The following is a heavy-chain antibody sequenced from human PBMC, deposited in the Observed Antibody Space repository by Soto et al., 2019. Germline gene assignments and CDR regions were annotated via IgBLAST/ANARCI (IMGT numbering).Heavy chain of an antibody. CDR2: IHSGGST. CDR3: ARGGNLAFHV. V-gene: IGHV3-53*01. J-gene: IGHJ3*01. Sequence: VQLVESGGGLIQPGGSLRISCAGSGFNVSDNYISWVGQAPGKGLEWLGNIHSGGSTYYEDYVKDRFTISRDDSRNTLYLQMNSLRGEDTAVYYCARGGNLAFHVWGQGTMVTVSS. D-gene: IGHD4-4*01. CDR1: GFNVSDNY.